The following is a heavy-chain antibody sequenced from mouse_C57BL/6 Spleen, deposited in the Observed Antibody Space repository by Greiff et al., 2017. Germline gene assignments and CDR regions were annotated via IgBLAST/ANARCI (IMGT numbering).Heavy chain of an antibody. J-gene: IGHJ2*01. CDR1: GFTFSSYA. CDR2: ISDGGSYT. CDR3: ARELGRVYYFDY. D-gene: IGHD4-1*01. V-gene: IGHV5-4*01. Sequence: EVKLQESGGGLVKPGGSLKLSCAASGFTFSSYAMSWVRQTPEKRLEWVATISDGGSYTYYPDNVKGRFTISRDNAKNNLYLQMSHLKSEDTAMYYCARELGRVYYFDYWGQGTTLTVSS.